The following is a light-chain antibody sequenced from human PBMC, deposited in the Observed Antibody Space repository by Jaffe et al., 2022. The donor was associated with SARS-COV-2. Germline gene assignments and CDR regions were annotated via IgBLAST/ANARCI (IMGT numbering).Light chain of an antibody. V-gene: IGKV3-20*01. Sequence: EILLTQSPGTLSLSPGQTATLSCRASQDIRSKYLAWYQHKPGQAPRLLIYGASERATGIPDRFSGSGSGTEFSLTINRLEPEDFAVYYCQQYSSSVPLTFGQGTKLEI. CDR3: QQYSSSVPLT. CDR1: QDIRSKY. J-gene: IGKJ2*01. CDR2: GAS.